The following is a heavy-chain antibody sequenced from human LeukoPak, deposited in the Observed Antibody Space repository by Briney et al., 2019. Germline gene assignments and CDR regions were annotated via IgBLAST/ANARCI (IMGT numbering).Heavy chain of an antibody. CDR2: IYWDDDK. CDR1: GFSLSTRGVA. Sequence: SGPTLVKPTQTLTLTYTFSGFSLSTRGVAVGWIRQPPGKALEWLALIYWDDDKRYSPSLKSRLTITKDTSRNQVVLTMTNMDPVDTATYYCAHRREGSGWDTSHFDYWGQGTLVTVAS. J-gene: IGHJ4*02. D-gene: IGHD6-25*01. V-gene: IGHV2-5*02. CDR3: AHRREGSGWDTSHFDY.